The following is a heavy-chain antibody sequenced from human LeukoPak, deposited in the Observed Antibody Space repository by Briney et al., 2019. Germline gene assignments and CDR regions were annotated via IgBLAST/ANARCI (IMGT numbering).Heavy chain of an antibody. CDR3: ATVKYDYGDPVGWFDP. V-gene: IGHV3-53*01. J-gene: IGHJ5*02. D-gene: IGHD4-17*01. CDR2: ILSSGTT. Sequence: GGSLRLSCAASGFTFSNYWMHWVRQAPGKGLEWVSHILSSGTTFYADSVRGRFTISRDNSKNTLYLLMTSLRADDTAVYYCATVKYDYGDPVGWFDPWGQGTLITVSS. CDR1: GFTFSNYW.